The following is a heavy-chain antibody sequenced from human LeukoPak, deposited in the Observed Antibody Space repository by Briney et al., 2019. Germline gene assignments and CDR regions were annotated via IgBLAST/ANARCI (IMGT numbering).Heavy chain of an antibody. D-gene: IGHD3-10*01. J-gene: IGHJ5*02. Sequence: SETLPLTCTVSGGSISSYYWSWIRQPPGKGLEWIGYIYYSGSTNYNPSLKSRVTISVDTSKNQFSLKLSSVTAADTAVYYCAGDFITMVRGVRSWGQGTLVTVSS. CDR3: AGDFITMVRGVRS. CDR1: GGSISSYY. CDR2: IYYSGST. V-gene: IGHV4-59*08.